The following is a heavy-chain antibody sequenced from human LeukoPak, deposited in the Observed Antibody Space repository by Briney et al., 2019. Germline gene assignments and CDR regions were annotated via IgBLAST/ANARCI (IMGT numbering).Heavy chain of an antibody. CDR2: INHDGSST. J-gene: IGHJ3*02. CDR3: ASRGADAFDI. V-gene: IGHV3-74*01. Sequence: GSLRLSCATSGFTFTTFWMHWVRQAPGKGLVWVSRINHDGSSTNYADSVKGRFTISRDNAKNSLYLQMNSLRAEDTAVYYCASRGADAFDIWGQGTMVTVSS. CDR1: GFTFTTFW.